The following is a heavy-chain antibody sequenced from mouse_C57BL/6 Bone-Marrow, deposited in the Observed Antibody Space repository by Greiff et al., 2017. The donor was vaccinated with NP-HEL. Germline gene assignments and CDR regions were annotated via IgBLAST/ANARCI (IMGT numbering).Heavy chain of an antibody. CDR3: ARRRCSWYFDV. J-gene: IGHJ1*03. Sequence: QVQLQQSGAELARPGASVKLSCKASGYTFTSYGISWVKQRTGQGLEWIGEIYPRSGNTYYNEKLKGKATMTADKSYSTAYMELRSLTSEYSAVYFCARRRCSWYFDVWGTGTTVTVSS. V-gene: IGHV1-81*01. CDR1: GYTFTSYG. CDR2: IYPRSGNT.